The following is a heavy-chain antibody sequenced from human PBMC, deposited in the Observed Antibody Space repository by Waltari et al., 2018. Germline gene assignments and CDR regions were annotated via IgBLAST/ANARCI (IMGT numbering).Heavy chain of an antibody. CDR2: IYHSGRT. Sequence: QVQLQESGPGLVKPSETLSLTCAVSGYSISSGYYWGWIRQPPGKGLEWIVSIYHSGRTYYNPSLKSRVTISVDTSKNQFSLKLSSVTAADTAVDYCARLAVAGIMGDYWGQGTLVTVSS. D-gene: IGHD6-19*01. CDR1: GYSISSGYY. V-gene: IGHV4-38-2*01. J-gene: IGHJ4*02. CDR3: ARLAVAGIMGDY.